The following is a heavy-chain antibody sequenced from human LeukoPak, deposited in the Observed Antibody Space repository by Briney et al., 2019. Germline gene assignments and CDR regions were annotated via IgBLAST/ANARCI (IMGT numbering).Heavy chain of an antibody. CDR3: ASSARGGDCFDAFDI. CDR2: IIPILGIA. J-gene: IGHJ3*02. CDR1: GGTFSSYA. Sequence: ASVKVSCKASGGTFSSYAISWVRQAPGQGLEWMGRIIPILGIANYAQKFQGRVTITADKSTSTAYMELSSLRSEDTAVYYCASSARGGDCFDAFDIWGQGSMVTVSS. V-gene: IGHV1-69*04. D-gene: IGHD2-21*02.